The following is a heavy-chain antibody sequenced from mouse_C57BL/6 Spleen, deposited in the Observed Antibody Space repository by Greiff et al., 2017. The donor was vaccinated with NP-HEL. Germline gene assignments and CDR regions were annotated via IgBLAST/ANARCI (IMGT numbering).Heavy chain of an antibody. J-gene: IGHJ2*01. D-gene: IGHD2-2*01. CDR1: GYTFTDYE. CDR3: TSYGYDSYFDY. Sequence: VQLQESGAELVRPGASVTLSCKASGYTFTDYEMHWVKQTPVHGLEWIGAIDPETGGTAYNQKFKGKAILTADKSSSTAYMELRSLTSEDSAVYYCTSYGYDSYFDYWGQGTTLTVSS. V-gene: IGHV1-15*01. CDR2: IDPETGGT.